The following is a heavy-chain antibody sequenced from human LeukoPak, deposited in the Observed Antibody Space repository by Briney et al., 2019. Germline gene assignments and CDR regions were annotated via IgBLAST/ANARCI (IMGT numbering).Heavy chain of an antibody. CDR3: ARASGSGWQFDY. Sequence: GGSLRLSCAASGFTFSSYSMNWVRQAPGKGLEWVAVIWYDGSNKYYADSVKGRFTISRDNSKNTLYLQMNSLRAEDTAVYYCARASGSGWQFDYWGQGTLVTVSS. D-gene: IGHD6-19*01. J-gene: IGHJ4*02. CDR1: GFTFSSYS. V-gene: IGHV3-33*08. CDR2: IWYDGSNK.